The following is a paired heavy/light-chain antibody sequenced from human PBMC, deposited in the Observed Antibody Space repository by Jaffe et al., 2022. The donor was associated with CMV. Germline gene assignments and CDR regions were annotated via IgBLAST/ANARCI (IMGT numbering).Light chain of an antibody. CDR2: EYN. CDR1: SGTIASYY. J-gene: IGLJ2*01. Sequence: NFMLTQPHSVSESPGKTVTISCTRSSGTIASYYVQWYQQRPGSAPTAVIYEYNHRPSGVPDRFSGSIDSSSNSASLTISGLKTEDEADYYCQSYDGRNHVVFGGGTKVTVL. V-gene: IGLV6-57*04. CDR3: QSYDGRNHVV.
Heavy chain of an antibody. CDR2: ISGSGNVI. D-gene: IGHD1-1*01. J-gene: IGHJ5*02. CDR3: ARLWGGTSPPWFDP. CDR1: GFTLSDYY. V-gene: IGHV3-11*01. Sequence: QVQLVESGGGLVKPGGSLRLSCAASGFTLSDYYMSWIRQAPGKGLEWLSHISGSGNVIYEADSVRGRFTVSRDNAKNSLFLQMNSLRVEDTAVYYCARLWGGTSPPWFDPWGQGTPVTVSS.